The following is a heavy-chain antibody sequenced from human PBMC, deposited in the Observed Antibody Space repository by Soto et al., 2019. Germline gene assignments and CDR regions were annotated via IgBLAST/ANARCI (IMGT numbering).Heavy chain of an antibody. CDR2: INHSGST. CDR3: ARGGGLRFLEWLSSDYYYYYGMDV. J-gene: IGHJ6*02. CDR1: GGSFSGYY. D-gene: IGHD3-3*01. V-gene: IGHV4-34*01. Sequence: SETLSLTCAVYGGSFSGYYWSWIRQPPGKGLEWIGEINHSGSTNYSPSLKSRVTISVDTSKNQFSLKLSSVTAADTAVYYCARGGGLRFLEWLSSDYYYYYGMDVWGQGTTVTVS.